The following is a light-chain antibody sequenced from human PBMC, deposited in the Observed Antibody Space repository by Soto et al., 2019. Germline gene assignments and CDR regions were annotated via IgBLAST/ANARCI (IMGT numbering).Light chain of an antibody. CDR3: QQYYDRPLT. CDR2: GAS. Sequence: ERVMTQSPATLSVSPGERATLSCRASQSVSSSLAWYQQKPGQAPRLLIYGASTRATGIPARFSGSGSGTEFTLTISSLQSEDFAVYYCQQYYDRPLTFGRGTKLEIK. CDR1: QSVSSS. V-gene: IGKV3-15*01. J-gene: IGKJ2*01.